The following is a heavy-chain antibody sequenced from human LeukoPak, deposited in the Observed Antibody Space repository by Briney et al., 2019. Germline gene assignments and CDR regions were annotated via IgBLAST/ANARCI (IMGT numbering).Heavy chain of an antibody. CDR1: GFTFDDYG. CDR3: ARERTYYYDSNPDYFDY. J-gene: IGHJ4*02. D-gene: IGHD3-22*01. V-gene: IGHV3-20*04. Sequence: PGGPLRLSCAASGFTFDDYGMSWVRQAPGKGLEWVSGINWNGGSTGYADSVKGRFTISRDNAKNSLYLQMNSLRAGDTALYYCARERTYYYDSNPDYFDYWGQGTLVTVSS. CDR2: INWNGGST.